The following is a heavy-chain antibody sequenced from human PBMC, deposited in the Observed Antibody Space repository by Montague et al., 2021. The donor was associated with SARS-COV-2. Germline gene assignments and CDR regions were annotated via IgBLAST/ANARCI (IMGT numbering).Heavy chain of an antibody. CDR3: AMTAVIRYQYYFDN. CDR1: GDSVRTYSYY. CDR2: VLYTGVT. J-gene: IGHJ4*02. Sequence: SETLSLTCTVSGDSVRTYSYYWGWIRQPPGKGLQWIGNVLYTGVTSFNPSLKSRLTMSVDSSKNEFSLNLRSVTAADTAVYYCAMTAVIRYQYYFDNWGQGTVVAVSS. D-gene: IGHD3-16*02. V-gene: IGHV4-39*07.